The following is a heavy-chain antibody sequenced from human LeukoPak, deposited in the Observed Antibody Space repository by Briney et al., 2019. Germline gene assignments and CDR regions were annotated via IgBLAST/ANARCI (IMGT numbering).Heavy chain of an antibody. CDR1: GFTFDDYA. CDR3: AKPFSRGSFVGFDI. Sequence: GGSLRLSCAASGFTFDDYAMHWVRQAPGKGLEWVSGISWNSVNIAYAGSVKGRFTISRDNAKNSLYLQMNSLRAEDTAFYYCAKPFSRGSFVGFDIWGQGTMVTVSS. J-gene: IGHJ3*02. V-gene: IGHV3-9*01. D-gene: IGHD1-26*01. CDR2: ISWNSVNI.